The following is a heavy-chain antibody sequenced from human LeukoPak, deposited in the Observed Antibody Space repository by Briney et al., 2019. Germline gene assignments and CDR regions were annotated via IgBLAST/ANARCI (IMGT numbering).Heavy chain of an antibody. Sequence: GGSLRLSCAASGFTFSSYGMHWVRQAPGKGLEWVAFIRYDGSNKYYADSVKGRFTISRDNSKNTLYLQMNSLRAEDTAVYYCAKVEGRWLQLPDYWGQGTPVTVSS. CDR3: AKVEGRWLQLPDY. D-gene: IGHD5-24*01. J-gene: IGHJ4*02. V-gene: IGHV3-30*02. CDR2: IRYDGSNK. CDR1: GFTFSSYG.